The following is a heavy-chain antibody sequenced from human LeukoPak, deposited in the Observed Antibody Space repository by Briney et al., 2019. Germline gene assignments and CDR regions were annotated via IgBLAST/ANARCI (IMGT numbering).Heavy chain of an antibody. CDR1: GFTFSSYG. CDR3: ARTIAGIAVAGEFDY. D-gene: IGHD6-19*01. Sequence: GGSLRLSCAASGFTFSSYGMHWVRQAPGKGLEWVANINQGGSHKYSIDSVKGRFTISRDNAQNSLYLQMNSLRAEDTAVYYCARTIAGIAVAGEFDYWGQGTLVTVSS. V-gene: IGHV3-7*01. J-gene: IGHJ4*02. CDR2: INQGGSHK.